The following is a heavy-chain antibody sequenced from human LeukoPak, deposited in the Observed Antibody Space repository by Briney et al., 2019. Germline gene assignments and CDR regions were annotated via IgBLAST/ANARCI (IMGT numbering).Heavy chain of an antibody. J-gene: IGHJ4*02. V-gene: IGHV1-3*01. CDR2: INAGNGDT. D-gene: IGHD1-26*01. CDR1: GYTFTSYA. CDR3: ARGLMEYSGSYFD. Sequence: ASVKVSCTASGYTFTSYAMHWVRQAPGQRLEWMGWINAGNGDTKCSQKFQGRVTITRDTSASTAYMELSSLRSEDTAVYYCARGLMEYSGSYFDWGQGTLVTVSS.